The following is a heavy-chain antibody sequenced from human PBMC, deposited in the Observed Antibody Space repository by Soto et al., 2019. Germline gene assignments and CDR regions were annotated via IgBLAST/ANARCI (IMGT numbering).Heavy chain of an antibody. V-gene: IGHV4-59*08. CDR2: IYYSGST. CDR1: GGSISSYY. J-gene: IGHJ4*02. Sequence: QVQLQESGPGLVKPSETLSLTCTVSGGSISSYYWSWIRQPPGKGLEWIGYIYYSGSTNYNPSLQSRVTISVDTSNNQFSLKLSSVTAAATAVYSGARRWGAAFDYWGQGTLVTVSS. CDR3: ARRWGAAFDY. D-gene: IGHD1-26*01.